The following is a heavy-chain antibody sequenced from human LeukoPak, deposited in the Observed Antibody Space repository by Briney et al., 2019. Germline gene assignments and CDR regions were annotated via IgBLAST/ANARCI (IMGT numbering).Heavy chain of an antibody. CDR2: INAYNGDT. J-gene: IGHJ5*02. CDR3: ARDGSGTWLDP. CDR1: GYILTTYG. Sequence: ASVKVSCKASGYILTTYGISWVRQASGQGLEWMGWINAYNGDTNHAQKFQGRVTMTTDTSTSTAYMELRSLRSDDTAAYYCARDGSGTWLDPWGQGTLVTVSS. V-gene: IGHV1-18*01. D-gene: IGHD3-10*01.